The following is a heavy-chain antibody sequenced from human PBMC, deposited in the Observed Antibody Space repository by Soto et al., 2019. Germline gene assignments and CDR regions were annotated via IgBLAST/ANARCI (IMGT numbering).Heavy chain of an antibody. CDR1: GFSFTRHA. J-gene: IGHJ4*02. V-gene: IGHV3-23*01. D-gene: IGHD6-6*01. Sequence: GGSLRLSCAASGFSFTRHAMSWVRQAPVRGLEWVSAINDNGASTWYADSVKGRFTISRDNSKNTLYLQMNSLRADDTAFYYCAKGSASSRPYYFDSWGQGTLVTVSS. CDR2: INDNGAST. CDR3: AKGSASSRPYYFDS.